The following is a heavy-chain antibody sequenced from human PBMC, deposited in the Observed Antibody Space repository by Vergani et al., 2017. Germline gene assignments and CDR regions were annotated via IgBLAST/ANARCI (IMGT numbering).Heavy chain of an antibody. J-gene: IGHJ5*02. CDR2: VSHSGDT. V-gene: IGHV4-38-2*01. D-gene: IGHD2/OR15-2a*01. CDR1: GDSISSGNN. CDR3: ARRSNSYYFDI. Sequence: QVNLQESGPGLVKPSETLSLTCAVSGDSISSGNNWGWIRQPPGKGLEWISSVSHSGDTYFNPSLKGRVSISMDTSNNYFFLTLSSVTAADTAMYYCARRSNSYYFDIWGQGVLITVSS.